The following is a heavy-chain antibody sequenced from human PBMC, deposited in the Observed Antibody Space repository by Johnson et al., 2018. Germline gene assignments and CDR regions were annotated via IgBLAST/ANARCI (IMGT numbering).Heavy chain of an antibody. V-gene: IGHV3-7*01. D-gene: IGHD3-16*01. CDR3: ATLWGAMALFDY. Sequence: EVQLLETGGGLAQXGTSLRLSCVASGFPFNTYWMSWVRQAPEKGLEWVANIKQDGSEKYYVDSVKGRFPISRDNAKNSLFLQMNSLRAEDTAIYYCATLWGAMALFDYWGQGTLVTVSS. CDR1: GFPFNTYW. CDR2: IKQDGSEK. J-gene: IGHJ4*02.